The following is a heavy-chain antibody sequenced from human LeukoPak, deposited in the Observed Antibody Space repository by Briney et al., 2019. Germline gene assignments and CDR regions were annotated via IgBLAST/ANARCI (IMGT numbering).Heavy chain of an antibody. D-gene: IGHD5-18*01. CDR3: ARDQTAMAPGDY. Sequence: GRSLRLSCAASGFTFDDYAMHWVRQAPGKGLEWVSGISWNSGSIGYADSVKGRFTISRDNSKNTLYLQMNSLRAEDTAVYYCARDQTAMAPGDYWGQGTLVTVSS. V-gene: IGHV3-9*01. CDR2: ISWNSGSI. J-gene: IGHJ4*02. CDR1: GFTFDDYA.